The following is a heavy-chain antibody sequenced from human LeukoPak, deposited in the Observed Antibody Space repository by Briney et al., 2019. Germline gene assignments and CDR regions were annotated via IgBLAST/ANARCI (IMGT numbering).Heavy chain of an antibody. CDR3: ARDQVTRSKWLVYYFDY. Sequence: GGSLRLSCAASGFTFSSYWISWVRQAPGKGLEWVANIKQDGSEKYYVDSVKGRFTISRDNAKNSLYLQMNSLRAEDTAVYYCARDQVTRSKWLVYYFDYWGQGTLVTVSS. CDR1: GFTFSSYW. CDR2: IKQDGSEK. V-gene: IGHV3-7*05. D-gene: IGHD6-19*01. J-gene: IGHJ4*02.